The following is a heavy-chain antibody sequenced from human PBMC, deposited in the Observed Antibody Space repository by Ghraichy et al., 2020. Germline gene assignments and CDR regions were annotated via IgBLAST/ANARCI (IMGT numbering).Heavy chain of an antibody. CDR2: IYYSGST. CDR1: GGSISSSSYY. V-gene: IGHV4-39*01. J-gene: IGHJ6*02. D-gene: IGHD3-9*01. CDR3: VEAGYFDWLSPLNYYYYGMDV. Sequence: TLSLTCTVSGGSISSSSYYWGWIRQPPGKGLEWIVSIYYSGSTYYNPSLKSRVTISVDTSKNQFSLKLSSVTAADTAVYYCVEAGYFDWLSPLNYYYYGMDVWGQGTTVTVSS.